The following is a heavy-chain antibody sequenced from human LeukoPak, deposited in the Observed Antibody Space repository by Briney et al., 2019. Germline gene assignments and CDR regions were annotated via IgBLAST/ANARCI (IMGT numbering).Heavy chain of an antibody. D-gene: IGHD3-16*01. V-gene: IGHV3-53*01. CDR1: GFTVSSNF. Sequence: GGSLRLSCAVSGFTVSSNFMSWVRQAPGKELEWVSVIYSGGSTHYADSVKGRFTISRDNSKNTLFLQMNSLRAEDTAVYYCARADGPGGRYDYWGKGTLVTVSS. CDR3: ARADGPGGRYDY. CDR2: IYSGGST. J-gene: IGHJ4*02.